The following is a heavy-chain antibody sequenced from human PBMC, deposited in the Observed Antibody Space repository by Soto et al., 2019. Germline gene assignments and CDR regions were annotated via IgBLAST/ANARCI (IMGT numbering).Heavy chain of an antibody. J-gene: IGHJ6*02. D-gene: IGHD3-10*01. Sequence: QVQLVQSGAEVRKPGASVKVSCKASGYTFSNYGLSWVRQAPGQGLEWMGWISDYNGNTHYAQKFQGRLIMTTDTATMTAYVELRSLTSDDTAVYFCAREGYYSGSGTYSPPRYYGMDVWGQGTTVTVSS. CDR1: GYTFSNYG. CDR3: AREGYYSGSGTYSPPRYYGMDV. CDR2: ISDYNGNT. V-gene: IGHV1-18*01.